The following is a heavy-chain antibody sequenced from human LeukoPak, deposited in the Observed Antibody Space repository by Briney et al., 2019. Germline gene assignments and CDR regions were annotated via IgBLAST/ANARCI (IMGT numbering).Heavy chain of an antibody. CDR1: GFTFDDYA. CDR3: AKDYGKDSSGWYDY. CDR2: ISWNSGSI. V-gene: IGHV3-9*01. J-gene: IGHJ4*02. D-gene: IGHD6-19*01. Sequence: GRPLRLSCAASGFTFDDYAMHWVRPAPGKGLEWVSGISWNSGSIGYADSVKGRFTISRDNAKNSLYLQMNSLRAEDTPLYYCAKDYGKDSSGWYDYWGQGTLVTVSS.